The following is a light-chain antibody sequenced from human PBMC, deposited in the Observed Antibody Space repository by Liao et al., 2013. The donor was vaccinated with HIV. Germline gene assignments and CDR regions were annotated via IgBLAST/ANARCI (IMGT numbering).Light chain of an antibody. CDR2: QDS. CDR3: QVWDSSSDQM. CDR1: KLGDKY. J-gene: IGLJ3*02. V-gene: IGLV3-1*01. Sequence: SYELTQPPSVSVSPGQTASITCSGDKLGDKYACWYQQKPGQSPVLVIYQDSKRPSGIPERFSGANSGNTATLTISGTQAMDEADYYCQVWDSSSDQMFGGGTKLTVL.